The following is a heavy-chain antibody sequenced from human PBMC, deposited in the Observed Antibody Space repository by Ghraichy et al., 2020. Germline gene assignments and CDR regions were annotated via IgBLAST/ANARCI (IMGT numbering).Heavy chain of an antibody. CDR2: INHSGST. CDR1: GGSFSGYY. D-gene: IGHD6-13*01. Sequence: SETLSLTCAVYGGSFSGYYWSWIRQPPGKGLEWIGEINHSGSTNYNPSLKSRVTISVDTSKNQFSLKLSSVTAADTAVYYCARGPPDGIAAAGTPPYVDYWGQGTLVTVSS. V-gene: IGHV4-34*01. J-gene: IGHJ4*02. CDR3: ARGPPDGIAAAGTPPYVDY.